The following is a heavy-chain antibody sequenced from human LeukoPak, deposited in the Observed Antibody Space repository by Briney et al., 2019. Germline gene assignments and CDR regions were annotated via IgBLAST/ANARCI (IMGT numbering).Heavy chain of an antibody. D-gene: IGHD6-19*01. CDR3: ARGVASSGWYLGEDY. CDR2: IKQDESEK. V-gene: IGHV3-7*01. Sequence: PGGSLRLSCAASGFTFSSYWMSWVRQAPGKGLEWVANIKQDESEKYYEDSVKGRFTISRDNAKNSLYLQMNSLRAEDTAVYYCARGVASSGWYLGEDYWGQGTLVTVSS. CDR1: GFTFSSYW. J-gene: IGHJ4*02.